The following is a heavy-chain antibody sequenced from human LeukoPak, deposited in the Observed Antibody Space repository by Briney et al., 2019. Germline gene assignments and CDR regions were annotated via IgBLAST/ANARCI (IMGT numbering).Heavy chain of an antibody. CDR1: GFTFSSYA. Sequence: GGSLRLSCAASGFTFSSYAMHWVRQAPGKGLEWVAVISYDGSNKYYADSVKGRFTISRDNSKNTLYLQMNSLGAEDTAVYYCARDSRYCSGGSCYHRSYYFDYWGQGTLVTVSS. D-gene: IGHD2-15*01. CDR2: ISYDGSNK. J-gene: IGHJ4*02. V-gene: IGHV3-30*04. CDR3: ARDSRYCSGGSCYHRSYYFDY.